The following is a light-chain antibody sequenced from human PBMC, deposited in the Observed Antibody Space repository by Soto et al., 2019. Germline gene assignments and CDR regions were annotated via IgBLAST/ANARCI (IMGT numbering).Light chain of an antibody. CDR1: QSVSSIY. CDR3: QQYGSSPPLT. Sequence: EIVLTQSPGTLSLSPGERATLSCRASQSVSSIYLAWYQQKPGQAPRLLIYDASSRATGIPDRFSGSGSGTDFPLTISRLEPEDFAVYYCQQYGSSPPLTFGGGTKVEIK. V-gene: IGKV3-20*01. J-gene: IGKJ4*01. CDR2: DAS.